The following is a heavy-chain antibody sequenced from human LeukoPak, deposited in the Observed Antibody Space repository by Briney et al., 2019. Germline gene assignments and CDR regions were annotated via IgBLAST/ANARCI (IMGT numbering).Heavy chain of an antibody. D-gene: IGHD1-7*01. Sequence: PGGSLRLSCAASGFTFSNSPMTWVRQAPGKGLEWVADISTSGSDTIYTDSVKDRFTISRDNSKNTLYLQMNSLRAEDTAVYYCAKGGNYAPLDYWGQGTLVTVSS. J-gene: IGHJ4*02. CDR2: ISTSGSDT. V-gene: IGHV3-23*01. CDR3: AKGGNYAPLDY. CDR1: GFTFSNSP.